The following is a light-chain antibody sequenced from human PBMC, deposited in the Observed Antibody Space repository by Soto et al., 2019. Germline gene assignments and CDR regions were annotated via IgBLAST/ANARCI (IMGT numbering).Light chain of an antibody. CDR3: AAWDDSLSGPV. J-gene: IGLJ2*01. CDR2: GKY. V-gene: IGLV1-47*02. Sequence: QPVLTQPPSASGTPGQRVTISCSGSSSNIGSNSVYWYQQLPGTAPRLLTYGKYQRPSGVPDRFSGSKSDTSASLAISGLRSDDEGDYYCAAWDDSLSGPVFGGGTKVTVL. CDR1: SSNIGSNS.